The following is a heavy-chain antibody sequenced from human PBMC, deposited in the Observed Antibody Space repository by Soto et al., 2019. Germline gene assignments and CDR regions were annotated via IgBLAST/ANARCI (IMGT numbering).Heavy chain of an antibody. CDR2: IYHSGST. Sequence: SETLSLTCAVSGYSISSGYYWGWIRQPPGKGLEWIGSIYHSGSTYYNPSLKSRVTILVDTSKNQFSLKLSSVTAADTAVYHCARGRRHYDFWSGYNYWFDPWGQGTLVTVS. CDR1: GYSISSGYY. J-gene: IGHJ5*02. CDR3: ARGRRHYDFWSGYNYWFDP. D-gene: IGHD3-3*01. V-gene: IGHV4-38-2*01.